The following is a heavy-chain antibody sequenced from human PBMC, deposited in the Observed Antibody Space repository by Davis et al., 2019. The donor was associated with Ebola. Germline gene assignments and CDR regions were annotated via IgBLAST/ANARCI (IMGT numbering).Heavy chain of an antibody. CDR2: IYSSGRT. CDR1: GFTVSSNY. Sequence: GESLKISCAASGFTVSSNYMSWVRQAPGMGLEWVAVIYSSGRTFYADSVKGRFTISRDNSNNTLYLQMDTLRSEDTAVYHCARGISGGTVTLGDWGQGTLVTVSS. V-gene: IGHV3-66*02. D-gene: IGHD3-16*01. CDR3: ARGISGGTVTLGD. J-gene: IGHJ1*01.